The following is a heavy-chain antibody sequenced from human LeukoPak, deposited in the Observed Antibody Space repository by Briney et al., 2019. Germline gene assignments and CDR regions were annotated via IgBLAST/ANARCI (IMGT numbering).Heavy chain of an antibody. Sequence: GGSLRLSCAASGFTVSSNYMSWVRQAPGKGLEWVSVIYSGGSTYCADSVKGRFTISRDNSKNTLYLQMNSLRAEDTAVYYCARAGLLATVTTYYYYGMDVWGQGTTVTVSS. CDR1: GFTVSSNY. D-gene: IGHD4-11*01. CDR3: ARAGLLATVTTYYYYGMDV. J-gene: IGHJ6*02. CDR2: IYSGGST. V-gene: IGHV3-66*01.